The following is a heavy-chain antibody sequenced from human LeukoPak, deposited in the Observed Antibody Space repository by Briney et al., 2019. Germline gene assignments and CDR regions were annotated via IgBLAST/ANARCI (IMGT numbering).Heavy chain of an antibody. CDR3: ARAHNWKYGTFDY. CDR1: GFTFSSYE. V-gene: IGHV3-48*03. D-gene: IGHD1-7*01. CDR2: ISSSGSII. Sequence: GGSLRLSCAASGFTFSSYEMNWVRQAPGKGLEWVSYISSSGSIIYYADSVKGRFTISRDNAKNSLYLQMNSLRAEDTAVYYCARAHNWKYGTFDYWGQGTLVTVSS. J-gene: IGHJ4*02.